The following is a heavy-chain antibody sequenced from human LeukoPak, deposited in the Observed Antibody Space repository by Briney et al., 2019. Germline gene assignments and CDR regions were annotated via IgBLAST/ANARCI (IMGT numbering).Heavy chain of an antibody. CDR2: ISYDGSNK. D-gene: IGHD4-11*01. J-gene: IGHJ6*02. CDR1: GFTFSSYA. V-gene: IGHV3-30-3*01. CDR3: ARDRGFVGYSEYYSYGMDV. Sequence: GGSLRLSCAASGFTFSSYAMHWVRQAPGKGLEGVAVISYDGSNKYYADSVKGRFTISRDNAKNTVYLQMNSLRAEATAVHYCARDRGFVGYSEYYSYGMDVWGQGTTVTVSS.